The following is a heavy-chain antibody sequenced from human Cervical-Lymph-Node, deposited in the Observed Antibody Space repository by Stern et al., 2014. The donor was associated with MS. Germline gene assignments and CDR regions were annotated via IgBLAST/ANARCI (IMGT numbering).Heavy chain of an antibody. D-gene: IGHD1-1*01. CDR1: GGTFSSYA. CDR2: VIPIFGTT. J-gene: IGHJ4*02. V-gene: IGHV1-69*01. CDR3: ARDSERMTYLDY. Sequence: VQLGESGAEVKKPGSSVKGSCKASGGTFSSYAINWVRQAPGQGLEWMGGVIPIFGTTNYAQKFQGRVTITADESTSTAYMELSSLRSEDTAVYYCARDSERMTYLDYWGQGTLVTVSS.